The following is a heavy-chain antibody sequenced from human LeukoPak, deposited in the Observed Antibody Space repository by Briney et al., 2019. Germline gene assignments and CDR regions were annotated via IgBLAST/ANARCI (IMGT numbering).Heavy chain of an antibody. J-gene: IGHJ4*02. CDR3: ATEAVIRGVTYFDY. V-gene: IGHV4-59*01. CDR2: IYYSGST. D-gene: IGHD3-10*01. Sequence: SETLSLTCTVSGGSISSYYWSWIRQPPGKGLEWIGYIYYSGSTNYNPSLKSRVTISVDTSKNQFSLKLRSVTAADTAVYYCATEAVIRGVTYFDYWGQGTLVTVSS. CDR1: GGSISSYY.